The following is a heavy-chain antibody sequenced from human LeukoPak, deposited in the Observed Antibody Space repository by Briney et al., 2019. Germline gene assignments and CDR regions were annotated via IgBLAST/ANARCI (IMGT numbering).Heavy chain of an antibody. CDR3: ASQGVGTVMTDY. D-gene: IGHD4-17*01. V-gene: IGHV4-39*01. J-gene: IGHJ4*02. Sequence: PSETLSLTCTVSGGSISSNDHYWAWIRQPPGKGLEWIGNISDSGRTNYNPSLKSRVTISVDTSKNQFSLRLTSVTAADTAVYFCASQGVGTVMTDYWGQGTLVTVSS. CDR2: ISDSGRT. CDR1: GGSISSNDHY.